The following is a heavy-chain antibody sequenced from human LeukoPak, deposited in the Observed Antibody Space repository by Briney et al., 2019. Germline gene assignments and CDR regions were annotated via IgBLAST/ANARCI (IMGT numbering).Heavy chain of an antibody. CDR3: ARGPPNWGYDY. Sequence: AASVKVSCKASGYTFTSYDFNWVRQATGQRPEWMGWMSPNSGDTGYAQKFQDRVTMTRNTSISTAYMELSSLRSVDTAVYYCARGPPNWGYDYWGPGTLVTVSS. CDR1: GYTFTSYD. J-gene: IGHJ4*02. D-gene: IGHD7-27*01. CDR2: MSPNSGDT. V-gene: IGHV1-8*01.